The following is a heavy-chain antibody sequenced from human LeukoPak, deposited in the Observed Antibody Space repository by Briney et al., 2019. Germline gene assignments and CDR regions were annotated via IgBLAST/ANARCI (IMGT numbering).Heavy chain of an antibody. CDR3: ARVVDDYGGNPEPWFDP. CDR2: INWNGGIT. CDR1: GFTFDGYG. J-gene: IGHJ5*02. D-gene: IGHD4-23*01. Sequence: GGSLRLSCAASGFTFDGYGMSWVRQAPGKGLEWVSGINWNGGITGYADSVMGRFTISRDNAKNSLYLQMNSLRAEDTAVYYCARVVDDYGGNPEPWFDPWGQGTLVTVSS. V-gene: IGHV3-20*04.